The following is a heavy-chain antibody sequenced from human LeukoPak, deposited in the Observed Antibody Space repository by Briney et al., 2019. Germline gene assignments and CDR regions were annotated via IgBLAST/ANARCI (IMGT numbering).Heavy chain of an antibody. CDR2: VGISSGNT. J-gene: IGHJ4*02. CDR3: ARDHRYAFDN. CDR1: GFTFSDYS. D-gene: IGHD5-12*01. Sequence: VGSLRLSCAASGFTFSDYSMNWVRQAPGKGLEWISYVGISSGNTKYADSVKGRFTISGDSAKNSVFLQMNSLRVEDTAVYYCARDHRYAFDNWGQGTLVTVSS. V-gene: IGHV3-48*04.